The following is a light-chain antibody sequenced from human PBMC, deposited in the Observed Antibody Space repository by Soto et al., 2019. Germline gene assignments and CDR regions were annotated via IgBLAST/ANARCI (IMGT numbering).Light chain of an antibody. CDR1: QSVSSNS. V-gene: IGKV3-20*01. J-gene: IGKJ4*01. CDR3: QQYGSSPT. Sequence: EIVLTQSPGTLSLSPGERATLSCRASQSVSSNSLAWYQQKSGQAPRLLIYGASSRATGIPDRFSGSGSGTDFTLTISRLEPEDFAVYYCQQYGSSPTFGGGTKVEIK. CDR2: GAS.